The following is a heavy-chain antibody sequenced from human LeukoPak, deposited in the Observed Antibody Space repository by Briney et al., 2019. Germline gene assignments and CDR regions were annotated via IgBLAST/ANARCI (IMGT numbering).Heavy chain of an antibody. Sequence: SETLSLTCAVYGGSFSGYYWSWIRQPPGKGLEWIGYIFHTGSGSTSHNPSLKSRVTISVDTSKNQFSLNLNSVTAADTAVYYCARHAVYAGSGWAFDYWGQGTLVTVSS. CDR1: GGSFSGYY. D-gene: IGHD6-19*01. V-gene: IGHV4-59*08. CDR3: ARHAVYAGSGWAFDY. CDR2: IFHTGSGST. J-gene: IGHJ4*02.